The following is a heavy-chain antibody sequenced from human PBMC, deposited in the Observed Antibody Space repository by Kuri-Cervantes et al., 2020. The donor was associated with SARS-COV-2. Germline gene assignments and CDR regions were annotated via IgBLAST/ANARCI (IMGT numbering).Heavy chain of an antibody. D-gene: IGHD2-2*01. CDR1: GGSISSSSYY. J-gene: IGHJ5*02. V-gene: IGHV4-39*07. CDR2: IYHSGST. CDR3: ARVGVYCSSTSCYPNWFDP. Sequence: LETLSLTCTVSGGSISSSSYYWGWIRQPPGKGLEWIGSIYHSGSTYYNPSLKSRVTISVDTSKNQFSLKLSSVTAADTAVYYCARVGVYCSSTSCYPNWFDPWGQGTLVTVSS.